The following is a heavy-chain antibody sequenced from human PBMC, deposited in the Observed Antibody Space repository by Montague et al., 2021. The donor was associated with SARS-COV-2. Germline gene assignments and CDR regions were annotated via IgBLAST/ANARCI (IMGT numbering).Heavy chain of an antibody. CDR3: VRHSHYDGLNGPPGF. V-gene: IGHV4-59*08. Sequence: SETLSLTCTVSGVSVTDYYWSWIRQPPGKGLEWVGDVLYNKGTNFNPSLKSRVAISVDTSKNQFSLRLTSVTAADTAFYYCVRHSHYDGLNGPPGFWDQGTLVTVSS. J-gene: IGHJ4*02. CDR2: VLYNKGT. D-gene: IGHD3-9*01. CDR1: GVSVTDYY.